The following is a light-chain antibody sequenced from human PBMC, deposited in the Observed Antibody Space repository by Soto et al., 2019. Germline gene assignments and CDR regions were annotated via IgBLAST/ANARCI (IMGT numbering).Light chain of an antibody. CDR2: GNN. Sequence: QSLLTHPPSVSGAPGQRVTISCTGSSSNIWAGYAVHWFQQLPGIAPKLLIFGNNNRPLGGPDRFSGSKSGTSGSLAITGLQAEDEGDYSCQCFDRGPSGVYVFGTGTMVIVL. V-gene: IGLV1-40*01. CDR1: SSNIWAGYA. CDR3: QCFDRGPSGVYV. J-gene: IGLJ1*01.